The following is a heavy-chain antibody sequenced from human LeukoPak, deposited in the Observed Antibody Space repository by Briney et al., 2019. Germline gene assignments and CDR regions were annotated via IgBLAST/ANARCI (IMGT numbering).Heavy chain of an antibody. D-gene: IGHD5-12*01. CDR2: INPNSGGT. CDR3: ARQELVDIVATTY. V-gene: IGHV1-2*02. CDR1: GGTFSSYA. J-gene: IGHJ4*02. Sequence: ASVKVSCKASGGTFSSYAISWVRQAPGQGLEWMGWINPNSGGTNYAQKFQGRVTMTRDTSISTAYMELSRLRSDDTAVYYCARQELVDIVATTYWGQGTLVTVSS.